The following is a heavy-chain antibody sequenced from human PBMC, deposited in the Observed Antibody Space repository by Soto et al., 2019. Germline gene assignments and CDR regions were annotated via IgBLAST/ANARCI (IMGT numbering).Heavy chain of an antibody. D-gene: IGHD1-26*01. J-gene: IGHJ4*02. CDR3: ARWGWELQAGDY. V-gene: IGHV3-21*01. CDR1: GFTFSSYS. Sequence: TGGSLRLSCAASGFTFSSYSMNWVRQAPGKGLEWVSSISSSSSYIYYADSVKGRFTISRDNAKNSLYLQMNSLRAEDTAVYYCARWGWELQAGDYWGQGTLVTVSS. CDR2: ISSSSSYI.